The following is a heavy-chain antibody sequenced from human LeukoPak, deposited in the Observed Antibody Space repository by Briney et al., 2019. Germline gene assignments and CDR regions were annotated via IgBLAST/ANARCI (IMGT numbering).Heavy chain of an antibody. CDR2: ISYDGSNK. CDR1: GFTFSSYW. J-gene: IGHJ4*02. D-gene: IGHD3-10*01. V-gene: IGHV3-30*18. CDR3: AKAAFGELLTIDY. Sequence: GGSLRLSCAASGFTFSSYWMHWVRQAPGKGLEWVAVISYDGSNKYYADSVKGRFTISRDNSKNTLYLQMNSLRAEDTAVYYCAKAAFGELLTIDYWGQGTLATVSS.